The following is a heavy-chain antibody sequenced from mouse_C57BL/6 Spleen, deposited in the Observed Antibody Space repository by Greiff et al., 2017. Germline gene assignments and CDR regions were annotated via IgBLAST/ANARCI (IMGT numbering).Heavy chain of an antibody. V-gene: IGHV1-47*01. CDR1: GYTFTTYP. J-gene: IGHJ4*01. D-gene: IGHD2-5*01. Sequence: QVQLQQSGAELVKPGASVKMSCKASGYTFTTYPIEWMKQNHGKSLEWIGNFHPYNDDTKYNEKFKGKATLTVEKSSSTVYLELSRVTSDDSAVYYCARGDSNFYYYAMDDWGQGTTVTVSS. CDR3: ARGDSNFYYYAMDD. CDR2: FHPYNDDT.